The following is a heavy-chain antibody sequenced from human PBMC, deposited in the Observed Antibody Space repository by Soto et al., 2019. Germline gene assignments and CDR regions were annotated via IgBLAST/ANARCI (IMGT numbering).Heavy chain of an antibody. CDR3: AKGRSVLLWFGPGGY. Sequence: GGSLRLSCAASGFTFSSYGMHWVRQAPGKGLEWVAVISYDGSNKYYADSVKGRFTISRDNSKNTLYLQMNSLRAEDTAVYYCAKGRSVLLWFGPGGYWGQGTLVTVSS. CDR2: ISYDGSNK. CDR1: GFTFSSYG. J-gene: IGHJ4*02. V-gene: IGHV3-30*18. D-gene: IGHD3-10*01.